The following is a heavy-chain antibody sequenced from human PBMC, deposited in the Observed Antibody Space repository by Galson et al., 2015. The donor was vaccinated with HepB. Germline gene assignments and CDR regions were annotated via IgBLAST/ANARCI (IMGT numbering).Heavy chain of an antibody. Sequence: SLRLSCAASGFTFSSYGMHWVRQAPGKGLEWVAVISYDGSNKYYADSVKGRFTISRDNSKNTLYLQMNSLRAEDTAVYYCAKAHSSSWDYYGMDVWGQGTTVTVSS. V-gene: IGHV3-30*18. D-gene: IGHD6-13*01. CDR3: AKAHSSSWDYYGMDV. J-gene: IGHJ6*02. CDR2: ISYDGSNK. CDR1: GFTFSSYG.